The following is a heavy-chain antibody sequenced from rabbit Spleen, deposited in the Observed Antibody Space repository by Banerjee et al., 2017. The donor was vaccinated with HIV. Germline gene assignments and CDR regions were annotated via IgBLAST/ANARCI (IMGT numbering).Heavy chain of an antibody. CDR3: ARDLPGAIGWNFNL. J-gene: IGHJ4*01. CDR1: GFSFSSSYY. CDR2: IAGGSSGDT. V-gene: IGHV1S45*01. Sequence: QEQLEESGGDLVKPEGSLTLTCTASGFSFSSSYYMCWVRQAPGKGLEWIGCIAGGSSGDTYYASWAKGRFTISKTSTTVTLQMTSLTAADTATYFCARDLPGAIGWNFNLWGQGTLVTVS. D-gene: IGHD3-1*01.